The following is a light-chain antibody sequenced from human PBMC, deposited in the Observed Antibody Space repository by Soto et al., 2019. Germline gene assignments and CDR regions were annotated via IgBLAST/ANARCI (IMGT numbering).Light chain of an antibody. CDR2: WAS. CDR1: QSVLFSSNTNNY. V-gene: IGKV4-1*01. J-gene: IGKJ1*01. Sequence: DIVMTQSPDSLAVSLGERATINCKSSQSVLFSSNTNNYLAWYQQKPGQPPNLLIYWASTRESGVPDRFSGSGSGTDFTLTISSLQAEDVAVYYCQQYYSTPWTFGQGTKVEIK. CDR3: QQYYSTPWT.